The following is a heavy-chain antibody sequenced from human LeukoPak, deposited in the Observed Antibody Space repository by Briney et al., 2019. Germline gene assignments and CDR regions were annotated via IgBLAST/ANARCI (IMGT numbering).Heavy chain of an antibody. CDR2: ISPGGDTP. CDR1: GFTFSSYG. V-gene: IGHV3-23*01. J-gene: IGHJ3*02. Sequence: GGSLRLSCAASGFTFSSYGMRWVRRAPGKGLEWVSGISPGGDTPYYADSVKGRFTISRDNSKNTLYLQMNSLRAEDTAVYYCARGQEDDAFDIWGQGTMVTVSS. CDR3: ARGQEDDAFDI.